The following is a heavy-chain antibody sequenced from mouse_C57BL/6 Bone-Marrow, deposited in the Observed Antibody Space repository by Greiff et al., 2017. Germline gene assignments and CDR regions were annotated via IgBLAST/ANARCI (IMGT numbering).Heavy chain of an antibody. D-gene: IGHD1-1*01. CDR1: GYTFTSYG. CDR2: IYPRSGNT. CDR3: AREGVDYGRPDY. V-gene: IGHV1-81*01. J-gene: IGHJ2*01. Sequence: QVQLQQSGAELARPGASVKLSCKASGYTFTSYGISWVKQRTGQGLEWIGEIYPRSGNTYYNEKFKGKATLTADKSSSTAYMELRSLTSEDSAVYFCAREGVDYGRPDYWGQGTTLTVSS.